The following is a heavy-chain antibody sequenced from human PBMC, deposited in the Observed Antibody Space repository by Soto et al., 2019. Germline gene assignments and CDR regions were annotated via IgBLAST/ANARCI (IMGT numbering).Heavy chain of an antibody. CDR1: GYSFTSNW. Sequence: PGESLTISCQGSGYSFTSNWIGWVRQMPGKGLEWMGIINPADSDIKYSPSFQGQVTISADKSIGTAYLQWSSLKASDTAMYYCARHQRDDASRKLDCWGQGPLVTVSS. V-gene: IGHV5-51*01. CDR3: ARHQRDDASRKLDC. D-gene: IGHD3-16*01. J-gene: IGHJ4*02. CDR2: INPADSDI.